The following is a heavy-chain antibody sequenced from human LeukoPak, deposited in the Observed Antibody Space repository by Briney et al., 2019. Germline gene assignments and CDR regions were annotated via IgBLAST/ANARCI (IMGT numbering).Heavy chain of an antibody. CDR2: IIPIFGTA. Sequence: ASVKVSCKASGGTFSSYAISWVRQAPGQGLECMGGIIPIFGTANYAQKFQGRVTITADESTSTAYMELSSLRSEDTAVYYCASKPTNYYDSSGYLFWGQGTLVTVSS. V-gene: IGHV1-69*01. D-gene: IGHD3-22*01. CDR1: GGTFSSYA. J-gene: IGHJ4*02. CDR3: ASKPTNYYDSSGYLF.